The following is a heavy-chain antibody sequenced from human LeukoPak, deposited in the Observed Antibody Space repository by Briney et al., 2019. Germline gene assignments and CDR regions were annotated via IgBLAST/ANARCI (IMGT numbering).Heavy chain of an antibody. Sequence: ASVKVSCKASGYTFTSYYMHWVRQAPGQGLEWMGIINPSGGSTSYAQKFQGRVTMTRDMSTSTVYMELSSLRSEDTAVYYCARDGGLRLAAETGWFDPWGQGTLVTVSS. CDR1: GYTFTSYY. CDR3: ARDGGLRLAAETGWFDP. D-gene: IGHD6-13*01. CDR2: INPSGGST. V-gene: IGHV1-46*01. J-gene: IGHJ5*02.